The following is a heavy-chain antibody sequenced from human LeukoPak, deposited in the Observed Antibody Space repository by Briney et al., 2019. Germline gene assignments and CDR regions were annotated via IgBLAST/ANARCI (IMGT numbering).Heavy chain of an antibody. CDR3: ARDIKEAAGTEDY. Sequence: SVKVSCKASGGTFSSYAISWVRQAPGQGLEWMGGIIPIFGTANYAQKFQGRVTMTTDTSTSTAYMELRSLRSDDTAVYYCARDIKEAAGTEDYWGQGTLVTVSS. V-gene: IGHV1-69*05. D-gene: IGHD6-13*01. CDR2: IIPIFGTA. J-gene: IGHJ4*02. CDR1: GGTFSSYA.